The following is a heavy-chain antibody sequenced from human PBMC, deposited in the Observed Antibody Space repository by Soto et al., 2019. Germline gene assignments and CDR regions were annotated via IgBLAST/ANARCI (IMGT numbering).Heavy chain of an antibody. V-gene: IGHV4-34*01. CDR1: GGSFSGYY. CDR2: INHSGST. J-gene: IGHJ5*02. Sequence: QVQLQQWGAGLLKPSETLSLTCAVYGGSFSGYYWSWIRQPPGKGLEWIGEINHSGSTNYNPSLKSRVTISVDTSKNQFALKLSSVTAADTAVYYCARAVASGQTDYGDYVGNWFDPWGQGTLVTVSS. CDR3: ARAVASGQTDYGDYVGNWFDP. D-gene: IGHD4-17*01.